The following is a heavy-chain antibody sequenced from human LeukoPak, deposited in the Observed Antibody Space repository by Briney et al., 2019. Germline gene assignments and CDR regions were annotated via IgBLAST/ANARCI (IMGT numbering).Heavy chain of an antibody. D-gene: IGHD3-3*01. Sequence: GGSLRLSCAASGFTFSSYGMHWVRQAPGKGLEWVAVIRYDGSNKYYADSVKGRFTISRDNSKNTLYLQMNSLRAEDTAVYYCARGYDFWSGYYTGGFDYWGQGTLVTVSS. V-gene: IGHV3-33*01. CDR1: GFTFSSYG. J-gene: IGHJ4*02. CDR3: ARGYDFWSGYYTGGFDY. CDR2: IRYDGSNK.